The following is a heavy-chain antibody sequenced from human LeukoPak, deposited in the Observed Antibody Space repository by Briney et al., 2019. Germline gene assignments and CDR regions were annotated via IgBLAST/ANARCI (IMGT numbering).Heavy chain of an antibody. J-gene: IGHJ4*02. Sequence: SETLSLTCTVSGGSISSYYWSWIRQPPGKGLEWIGYIYYSGSTNYNPSLKSRVTISVDTSKNQFSLKLSSVTAADTAVYYCARTNVDTAMHFDYWGQETLVTVSS. D-gene: IGHD5-18*01. CDR1: GGSISSYY. CDR3: ARTNVDTAMHFDY. V-gene: IGHV4-59*01. CDR2: IYYSGST.